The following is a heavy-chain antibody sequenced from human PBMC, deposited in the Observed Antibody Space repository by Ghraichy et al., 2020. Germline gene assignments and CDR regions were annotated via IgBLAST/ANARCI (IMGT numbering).Heavy chain of an antibody. CDR1: GFTFSSYS. CDR2: ISSSSSTI. V-gene: IGHV3-48*02. D-gene: IGHD1-14*01. Sequence: GGSLRLSCAASGFTFSSYSMNWVRQAPGKGLEWVSYISSSSSTIYYADSVKGRFTISRDNAKNSLYLQMNSLRDEDTAVYYCAREKDLNYYRTGTGMDVWGQGTTVTVSS. J-gene: IGHJ6*02. CDR3: AREKDLNYYRTGTGMDV.